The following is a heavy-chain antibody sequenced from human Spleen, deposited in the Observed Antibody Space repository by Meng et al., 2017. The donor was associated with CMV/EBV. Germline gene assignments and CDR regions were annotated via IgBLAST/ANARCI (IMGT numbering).Heavy chain of an antibody. V-gene: IGHV4-34*01. J-gene: IGHJ4*02. CDR1: GEYFSTYY. Sequence: TLSLTCAVYGEYFSTYYWNWISQHPGKGLEWIGEIDHTGSTDYNPSLKSRVTISLDTSKNQFSLILTSVTAADTAVYYCARGRYSMYWGQGTLVTVSS. D-gene: IGHD6-13*01. CDR2: IDHTGST. CDR3: ARGRYSMY.